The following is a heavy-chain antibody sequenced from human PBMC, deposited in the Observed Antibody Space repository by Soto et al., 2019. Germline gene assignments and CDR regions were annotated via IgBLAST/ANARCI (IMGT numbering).Heavy chain of an antibody. J-gene: IGHJ6*02. Sequence: GGSLRLSCAASGFTFSSYGMHWVRQAPGKGLEWVAVIWYDGSNKYYADSVKGRFTISRDNSKNTLYLQMNSLRAEDTAVYYCARDRVAARLRQKAYYYYGMDVWGQGTTVTVSS. CDR1: GFTFSSYG. CDR3: ARDRVAARLRQKAYYYYGMDV. V-gene: IGHV3-33*01. CDR2: IWYDGSNK. D-gene: IGHD6-6*01.